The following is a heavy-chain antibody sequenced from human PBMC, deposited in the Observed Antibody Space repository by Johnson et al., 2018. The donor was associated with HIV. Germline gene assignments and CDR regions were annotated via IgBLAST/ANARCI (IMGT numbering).Heavy chain of an antibody. V-gene: IGHV3-7*01. J-gene: IGHJ3*02. CDR2: TQQDGSGK. Sequence: MLLVESGGGLVQPGGSLRLSCAAFGFKFRDYWMGWVRKAPGKGLEWVAQTQQDGSGKLYVSSLRGRITISRDNAKNSLYLQMNSLRAEDTDVYYCASTGSGSDDAFDIWGQGTMVTVSS. CDR3: ASTGSGSDDAFDI. CDR1: GFKFRDYW. D-gene: IGHD3-10*01.